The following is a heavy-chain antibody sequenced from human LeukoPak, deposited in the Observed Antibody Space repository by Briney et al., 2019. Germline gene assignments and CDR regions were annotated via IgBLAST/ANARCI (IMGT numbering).Heavy chain of an antibody. V-gene: IGHV1-24*01. J-gene: IGHJ4*02. D-gene: IGHD4-23*01. CDR3: ATAFPTVVTPFDY. CDR1: GYTLTELS. Sequence: GASVKVSCEVSGYTLTELSMHWVRQAPGKGLEWMGGFDPEDGETIYAQKFQGRVTMTEDTSTDTAYMELSSLRFEDTAVYYCATAFPTVVTPFDYWGQGTLVTVSS. CDR2: FDPEDGET.